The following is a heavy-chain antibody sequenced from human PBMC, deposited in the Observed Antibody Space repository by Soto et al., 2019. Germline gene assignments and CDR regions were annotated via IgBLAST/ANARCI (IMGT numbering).Heavy chain of an antibody. CDR3: TTSHDSGGSIDY. CDR2: INTSGGST. Sequence: ASVKVYCKASGYTFPSYYMHWVRQAPGPGLEWMGIINTSGGSTTYAQSFQGRVTMTRDTSTLYLQMNSLKTEDTAMYYCTTSHDSGGSIDYWGQGTLVTVSS. V-gene: IGHV1-46*01. CDR1: GYTFPSYY. J-gene: IGHJ4*02. D-gene: IGHD2-15*01.